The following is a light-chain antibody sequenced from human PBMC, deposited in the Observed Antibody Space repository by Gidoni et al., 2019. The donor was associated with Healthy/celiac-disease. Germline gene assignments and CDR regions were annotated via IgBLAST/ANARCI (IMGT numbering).Light chain of an antibody. CDR2: LGS. V-gene: IGKV2-28*01. J-gene: IGKJ1*01. Sequence: DRVMTQSALSLPVTPGEPASISCRSSQSLLHSNGYNYLVWYLQKPGQSPQLLIYLGSNRASGVPDRFSGSGSGTDFTLKLSRVEAEDVGVYYCMQALPTPRPFGQGTKVELK. CDR1: QSLLHSNGYNY. CDR3: MQALPTPRP.